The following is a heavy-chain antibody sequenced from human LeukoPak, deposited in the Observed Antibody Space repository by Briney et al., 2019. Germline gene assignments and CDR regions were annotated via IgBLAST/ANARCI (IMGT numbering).Heavy chain of an antibody. V-gene: IGHV3-30*02. D-gene: IGHD2-2*01. CDR1: GFTFSSYG. J-gene: IGHJ3*02. CDR2: IRYDGSNK. CDR3: ARELQLLLVWFAFDI. Sequence: PGGSLRLSCAASGFTFSSYGMHWVRQAPGKGLEWVAFIRYDGSNKYYADSVKGRFTISRDNSKNTLYLQMNSLRAEDTAVYYCARELQLLLVWFAFDIWGQGTMVTVSS.